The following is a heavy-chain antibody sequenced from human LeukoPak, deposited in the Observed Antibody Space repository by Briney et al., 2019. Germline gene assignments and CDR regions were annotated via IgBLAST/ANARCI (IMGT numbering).Heavy chain of an antibody. CDR1: GFTFSSYW. V-gene: IGHV3-7*01. CDR2: IKQDGSEK. CDR3: ARNSLTRFGGYDFWSGDFDY. J-gene: IGHJ4*02. D-gene: IGHD3-3*01. Sequence: GGSLRLSCAASGFTFSSYWMSWVRQAPGKGLEWVANIKQDGSEKYYVDSVKGRFTISRDNAENSLYLQMNSLRAEDTAVYYCARNSLTRFGGYDFWSGDFDYWGQGTLVTVSS.